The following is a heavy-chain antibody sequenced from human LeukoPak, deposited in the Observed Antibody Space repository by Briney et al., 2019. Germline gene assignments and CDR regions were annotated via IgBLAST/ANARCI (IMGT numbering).Heavy chain of an antibody. CDR1: GFTFGDYA. CDR2: ISWNSDSI. V-gene: IGHV3-9*01. D-gene: IGHD4-11*01. Sequence: GGSLRLSCAASGFTFGDYAMHWVRQAPGKGLEWVSGISWNSDSIGYADSVKGRFTISRDNSKNALYLQMNSLRAEDTAVYYCAKDMTTVTNGWFDPWGQGTLVTVSS. J-gene: IGHJ5*02. CDR3: AKDMTTVTNGWFDP.